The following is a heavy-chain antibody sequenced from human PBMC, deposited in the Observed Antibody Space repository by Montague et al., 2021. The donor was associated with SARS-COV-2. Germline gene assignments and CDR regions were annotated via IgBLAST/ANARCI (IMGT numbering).Heavy chain of an antibody. D-gene: IGHD3-10*01. Sequence: SETLSPTCTVSGGSIRSSSHFWGWFRQPPGQRLEWIGTISYSGSTYYXPSLKSRVIMSADTSKNQFSLSLRSVTAADTAVYFCGLGRGFAVGNHYYYSYGLDVWGQGTTVTVSS. CDR1: GGSIRSSSHF. CDR2: ISYSGST. CDR3: GLGRGFAVGNHYYYSYGLDV. V-gene: IGHV4-39*07. J-gene: IGHJ6*02.